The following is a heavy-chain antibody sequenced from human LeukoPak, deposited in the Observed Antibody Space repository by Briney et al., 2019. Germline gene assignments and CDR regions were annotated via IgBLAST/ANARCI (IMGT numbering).Heavy chain of an antibody. CDR3: ARAKWELLGNDAIDI. V-gene: IGHV3-30-3*01. D-gene: IGHD1-26*01. Sequence: GSLRLSCAASGFTFSSYAMHWVRQAPGKGLEWVAVISYDGSNKYYADSVKGRFTISRDNSKNTLYLQMNSLRAEDTAVYYCARAKWELLGNDAIDIWGQGTMVTVSS. CDR1: GFTFSSYA. J-gene: IGHJ3*02. CDR2: ISYDGSNK.